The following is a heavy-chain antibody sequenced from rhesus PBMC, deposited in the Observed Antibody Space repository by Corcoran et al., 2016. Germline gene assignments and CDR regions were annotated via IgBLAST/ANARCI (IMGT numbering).Heavy chain of an antibody. Sequence: QVQLQESGPGLVKPSDTLSLTCAVSGGSISDNYYWHWIRQPPGKGLEWIGKIYGGSGNTNYKPALKSRDSIAKDTAKNQFYLKVSSVTAADTAVFYCARVGISAGHQGDLWGQGLLVTVSA. V-gene: IGHV4S9*01. CDR2: IYGGSGNT. CDR3: ARVGISAGHQGDL. CDR1: GGSISDNYY. J-gene: IGHJ4*01. D-gene: IGHD6-13*01.